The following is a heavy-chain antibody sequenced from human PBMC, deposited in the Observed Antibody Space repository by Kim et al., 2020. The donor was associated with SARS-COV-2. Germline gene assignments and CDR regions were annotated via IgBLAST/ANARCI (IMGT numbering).Heavy chain of an antibody. V-gene: IGHV4-59*09. CDR3: ARGGGGVVVPAAFFDY. D-gene: IGHD2-2*01. J-gene: IGHJ4*02. Sequence: HKRRVTITVDTSKNQFSLRLSSVTAADTAVYYCARGGGGVVVPAAFFDYWGQGTLVTVSS.